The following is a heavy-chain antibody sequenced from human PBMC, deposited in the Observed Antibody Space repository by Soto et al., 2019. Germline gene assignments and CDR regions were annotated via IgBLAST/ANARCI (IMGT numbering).Heavy chain of an antibody. Sequence: SGPTLVNPTQTLTLTCTFSGFSLITSGMRVSWIRQPPGNALEWLARIDWDDDKFYSTSLKTRLTISKDTSKNQVVLTMTNMDPVDTATYYCARQRIAVAGTHYYYYGMDVWGQGTTVTVSS. D-gene: IGHD6-19*01. CDR1: GFSLITSGMR. V-gene: IGHV2-70*04. CDR3: ARQRIAVAGTHYYYYGMDV. CDR2: IDWDDDK. J-gene: IGHJ6*02.